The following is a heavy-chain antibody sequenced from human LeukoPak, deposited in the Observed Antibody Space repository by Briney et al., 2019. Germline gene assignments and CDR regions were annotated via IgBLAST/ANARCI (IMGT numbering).Heavy chain of an antibody. J-gene: IGHJ6*02. CDR2: TYSDGTT. CDR1: RFSVSGNY. V-gene: IGHV3-66*02. CDR3: AGDPGLRNGMDV. Sequence: QTGGSLRLSCAGSRFSVSGNYITWVRQAPGEGLEWVSVTYSDGTTFYADSVKGRFTISRGSSKNTLFIQMNSLRVEDTAVYYCAGDPGLRNGMDVWGQGTTVTVSS. D-gene: IGHD2-8*01.